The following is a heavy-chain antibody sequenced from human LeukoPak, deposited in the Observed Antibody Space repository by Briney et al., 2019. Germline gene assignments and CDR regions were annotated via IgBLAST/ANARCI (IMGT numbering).Heavy chain of an antibody. CDR2: INPNSGAT. CDR1: GYTLTGYY. D-gene: IGHD7-27*01. J-gene: IGHJ3*02. V-gene: IGHV1-2*02. CDR3: ARDSGDVGDI. Sequence: GASVKVSCKASGYTLTGYYMHWVRQAPGQGLEWMGWINPNSGATKYAQKFQGRVTMTRDASINTAYMNLSSLRSDDTAVYYCARDSGDVGDIWGQGTMVTVSS.